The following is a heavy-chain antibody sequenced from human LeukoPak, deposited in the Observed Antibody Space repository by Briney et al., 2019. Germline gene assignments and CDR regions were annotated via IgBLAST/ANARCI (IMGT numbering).Heavy chain of an antibody. CDR2: IYHSGRT. Sequence: SETLSLTCAVSGGSISSGGYTWSWIRQPPGKGLEWIGYIYHSGRTYYNPSLESRVTISVDTSRNQFSLKVSSVTAADTAVYYCARTKGGGNSVDYWGQGTLVTVSS. CDR1: GGSISSGGYT. J-gene: IGHJ4*02. V-gene: IGHV4-30-2*01. D-gene: IGHD4-23*01. CDR3: ARTKGGGNSVDY.